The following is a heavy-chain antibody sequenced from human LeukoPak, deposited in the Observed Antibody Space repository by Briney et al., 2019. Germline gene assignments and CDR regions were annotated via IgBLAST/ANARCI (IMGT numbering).Heavy chain of an antibody. J-gene: IGHJ4*02. D-gene: IGHD3-10*01. CDR1: GYSFTSNW. CDR2: IDPSDSYT. Sequence: GESLKISCKGSGYSFTSNWISWVRQMPGKGLEWMGRIDPSDSYTNYRPSFQGHVTISADKSISTAYLQWSSLKASDTAMYYCARRNYYGSGSYYALSYWGQGTLVTVSS. CDR3: ARRNYYGSGSYYALSY. V-gene: IGHV5-10-1*01.